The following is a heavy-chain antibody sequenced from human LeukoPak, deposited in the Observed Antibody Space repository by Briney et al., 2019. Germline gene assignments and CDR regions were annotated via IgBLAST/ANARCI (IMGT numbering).Heavy chain of an antibody. V-gene: IGHV3-30*18. Sequence: SGGSLRLSCAASGFTFSSYGMHWVRQAPGKGLEWVAVISYDGSNKYYADSVKGRFTISRDNSKNTLYLQMNSLRAEDTAVYYCAKDRYAAVGATHFDYWGQGTLVTVSS. J-gene: IGHJ4*02. CDR2: ISYDGSNK. D-gene: IGHD1-26*01. CDR3: AKDRYAAVGATHFDY. CDR1: GFTFSSYG.